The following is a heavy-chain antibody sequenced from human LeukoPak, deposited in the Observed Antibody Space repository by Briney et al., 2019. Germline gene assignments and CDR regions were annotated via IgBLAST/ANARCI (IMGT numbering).Heavy chain of an antibody. CDR1: GFTFSSYW. Sequence: GGSLRLSCAASGFTFSSYWMSWVRQAPGKGLEWVTVISYDGSNKYYADSVKGRFTISRDNSKNTLYLQMNSLRAEDTAVYYCAREVYYDSSGYYHPGGFDYWGQGTLVTVSS. D-gene: IGHD3-22*01. V-gene: IGHV3-30*03. J-gene: IGHJ4*02. CDR3: AREVYYDSSGYYHPGGFDY. CDR2: ISYDGSNK.